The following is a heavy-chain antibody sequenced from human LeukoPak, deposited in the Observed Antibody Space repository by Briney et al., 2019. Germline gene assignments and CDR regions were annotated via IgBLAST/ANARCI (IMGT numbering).Heavy chain of an antibody. CDR2: TSSSSSYI. CDR3: AKDMVRGVIIPYYFDY. J-gene: IGHJ4*02. D-gene: IGHD3-10*01. CDR1: GFTFSGYS. V-gene: IGHV3-21*01. Sequence: GGSLRLSCAASGFTFSGYSMNWVRQAPGKGLEWVSSTSSSSSYIYYADSVKGRFTISRDNAKNSLYLQMNSLRAEDTAVYYCAKDMVRGVIIPYYFDYWGQGTLVTVSS.